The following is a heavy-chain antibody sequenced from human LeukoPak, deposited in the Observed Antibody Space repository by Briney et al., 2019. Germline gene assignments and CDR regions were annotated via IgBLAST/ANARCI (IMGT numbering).Heavy chain of an antibody. J-gene: IGHJ5*02. Sequence: RPGGSLRLSCAASGFRFSTYAMSWVRQAPGKGLEWVSGISGSGSSTFYGDSVKGRFTISRDNSKNTLYLQMNSLRAEDTALYYCARSGGIGAGGFDPWGQGTLVTVSS. CDR1: GFRFSTYA. V-gene: IGHV3-23*01. D-gene: IGHD3-16*01. CDR3: ARSGGIGAGGFDP. CDR2: ISGSGSST.